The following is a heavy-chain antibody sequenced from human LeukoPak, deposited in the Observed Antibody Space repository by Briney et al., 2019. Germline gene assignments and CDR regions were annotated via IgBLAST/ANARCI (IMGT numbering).Heavy chain of an antibody. J-gene: IGHJ1*01. CDR3: ARRRYFDGSGYLE. V-gene: IGHV4-39*01. D-gene: IGHD3-22*01. CDR1: GDSISRGDSY. CDR2: IYYSGRT. Sequence: SETLSLTCSVSGDSISRGDSYWDWIRQPPGKGLEWIGTIYYSGRTYYSPSLKSRVTMSVDTSKNQFSLNLRSVTAADTAAYYCARRRYFDGSGYLEWGQGTLLSVSS.